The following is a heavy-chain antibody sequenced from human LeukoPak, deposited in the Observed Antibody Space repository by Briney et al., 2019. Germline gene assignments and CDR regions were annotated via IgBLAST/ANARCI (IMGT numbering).Heavy chain of an antibody. CDR2: ISSSGSTI. V-gene: IGHV3-48*03. CDR3: ARAGLLWFGELGAFDI. CDR1: GFTFSSYE. J-gene: IGHJ3*02. Sequence: GGSLRLSCAASGFTFSSYEMNWVRQAPGKGLECVSYISSSGSTIYYADSVKGRFTISRDNAKNSLYLQMNSLRAEDTAVYYCARAGLLWFGELGAFDIWGQGTMVTVSS. D-gene: IGHD3-10*01.